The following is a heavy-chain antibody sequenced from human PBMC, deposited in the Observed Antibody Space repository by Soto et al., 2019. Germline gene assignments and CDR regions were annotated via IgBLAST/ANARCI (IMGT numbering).Heavy chain of an antibody. V-gene: IGHV4-34*01. CDR1: GGSFSGYY. D-gene: IGHD5-18*01. CDR3: ARRGYSYGYGY. CDR2: INHSGST. J-gene: IGHJ4*02. Sequence: PWETLSLTCAVYGGSFSGYYWSWIRQPPGKGLEWIGEINHSGSTNYNPSLKSRVTISVDTSKNQFSLKLSSVTAADTAVYYCARRGYSYGYGYWGQGTLVTVSS.